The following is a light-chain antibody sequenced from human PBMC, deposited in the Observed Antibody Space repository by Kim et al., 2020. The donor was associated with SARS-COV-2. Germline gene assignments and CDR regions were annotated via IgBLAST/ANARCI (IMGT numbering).Light chain of an antibody. V-gene: IGLV1-40*01. CDR3: QSYDSSLSVV. CDR1: SSNIGAGYD. Sequence: QSVLTQPPSVSGAPGQRVTISCTGSSSNIGAGYDVHWYQQLPGTAPKLLIYGNSNRLSGVPDRFSGSKSGTSASLAITGLQAEDEADDYCQSYDSSLSVVFGGGTQLTVL. CDR2: GNS. J-gene: IGLJ2*01.